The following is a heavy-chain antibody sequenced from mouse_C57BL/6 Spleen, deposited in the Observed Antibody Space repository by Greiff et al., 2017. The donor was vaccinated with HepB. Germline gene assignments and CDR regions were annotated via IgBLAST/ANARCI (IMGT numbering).Heavy chain of an antibody. D-gene: IGHD1-1*01. Sequence: EVQLQQSGAELVRPGASVKLSCTASGFNIKDDYMHWVKPRPEQGLEWIGWIDPENGDTEYASKFQGKATITADPSSNTAYLQLSSLTSKDTAVYDCTTRYYYGSSPWFAYWGQGTLVTVSA. CDR3: TTRYYYGSSPWFAY. J-gene: IGHJ3*01. CDR1: GFNIKDDY. CDR2: IDPENGDT. V-gene: IGHV14-4*01.